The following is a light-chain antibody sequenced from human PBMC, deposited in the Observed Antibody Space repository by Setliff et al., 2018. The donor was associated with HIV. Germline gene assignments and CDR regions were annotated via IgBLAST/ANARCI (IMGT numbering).Light chain of an antibody. Sequence: QSVLTQPASVSGSPGQSITISCTGTSSDIAIYSFVSWYQHHPGKAPKLIIYDVSNRPSGVSNRFSGSESGNTASLTISGLQAEDEADYYCSSYTSSSTLVFGTGTKVTVL. CDR3: SSYTSSSTLV. CDR1: SSDIAIYSF. CDR2: DVS. V-gene: IGLV2-14*03. J-gene: IGLJ1*01.